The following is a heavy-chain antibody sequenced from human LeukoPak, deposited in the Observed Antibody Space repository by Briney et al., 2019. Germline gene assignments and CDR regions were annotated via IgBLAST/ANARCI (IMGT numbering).Heavy chain of an antibody. CDR3: ARVGGWARQDYRGDTFHI. Sequence: GASVKVSCKTSGYIFSNFGISWVRQAPGQGLEWMGWISPYHGDTDYAENLQGRVTWTTDTSTSTAYMELRSLTSADTAVYYCARVGGWARQDYRGDTFHIWGQGTVVTVSS. CDR2: ISPYHGDT. CDR1: GYIFSNFG. V-gene: IGHV1-18*01. J-gene: IGHJ3*02. D-gene: IGHD4-11*01.